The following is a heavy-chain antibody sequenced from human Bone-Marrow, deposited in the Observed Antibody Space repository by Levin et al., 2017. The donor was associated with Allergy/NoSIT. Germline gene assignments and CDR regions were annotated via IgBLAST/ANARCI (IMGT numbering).Heavy chain of an antibody. CDR1: GFIFCSYE. CDR2: ISTSGSAI. Sequence: SCAASGFIFCSYEMNWVRQVPGKGLDWVAYISTSGSAIYYADSVKGRFTISRDNAKNSLYLQMNSLTVEDAAIYYCARDGAIFGGDNFFDYWGQGTPVTVSS. V-gene: IGHV3-48*03. CDR3: ARDGAIFGGDNFFDY. D-gene: IGHD3-3*01. J-gene: IGHJ4*02.